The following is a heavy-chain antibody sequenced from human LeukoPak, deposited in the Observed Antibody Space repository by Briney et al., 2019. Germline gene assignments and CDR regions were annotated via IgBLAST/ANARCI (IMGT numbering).Heavy chain of an antibody. CDR2: INPSGGST. J-gene: IGHJ4*02. CDR3: ASPGPWGYSYDY. CDR1: GGTFSSYA. Sequence: ASVKVSCKASGGTFSSYAISWVRQAPGQGLEWMGIINPSGGSTSYAQKFQGRVTMTRDTSTSTVYMELSSLRSEDTAVYYCASPGPWGYSYDYWGQGTLVTVSS. D-gene: IGHD5-18*01. V-gene: IGHV1-46*01.